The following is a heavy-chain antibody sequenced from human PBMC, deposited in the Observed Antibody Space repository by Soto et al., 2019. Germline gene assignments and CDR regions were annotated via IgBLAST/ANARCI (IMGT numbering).Heavy chain of an antibody. CDR3: AKAYSSSTRLHYYYYGMDV. J-gene: IGHJ6*02. D-gene: IGHD6-6*01. CDR2: ISGSGGST. V-gene: IGHV3-23*01. Sequence: GGSLRLSCAASGFTFSSYAMSWVRQAPGKGLEWVSAISGSGGSTYYADSVKGRFTISRDNSKNTLYLQMNSLRAEDTAVYYCAKAYSSSTRLHYYYYGMDVWGQGTTVTVSS. CDR1: GFTFSSYA.